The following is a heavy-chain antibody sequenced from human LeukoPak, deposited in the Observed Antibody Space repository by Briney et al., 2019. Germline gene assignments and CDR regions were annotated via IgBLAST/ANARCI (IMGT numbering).Heavy chain of an antibody. V-gene: IGHV4-61*01. CDR3: AREYSSGWYFDY. CDR1: GDSVSSSNYY. CDR2: IYYSGST. J-gene: IGHJ4*02. Sequence: SETLSLTCTVSGDSVSSSNYYWAWIRQPPGKGLEWIGYIYYSGSTSYNPSLKSRVTISLDTSKNQFSLKLSSVTAADTAVYYCAREYSSGWYFDYWGQGTLVTVSS. D-gene: IGHD6-19*01.